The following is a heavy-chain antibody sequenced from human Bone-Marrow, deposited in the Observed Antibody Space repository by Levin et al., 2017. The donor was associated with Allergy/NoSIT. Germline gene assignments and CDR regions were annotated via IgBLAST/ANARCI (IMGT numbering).Heavy chain of an antibody. CDR3: AGGWAAAGSGLGWFAP. CDR2: VYTSGST. CDR1: GGSISSGSYY. J-gene: IGHJ5*02. Sequence: PSETLSLTCTVSGGSISSGSYYWSWLRQPAGKELEWIGRVYTSGSTFYTPSLKSRVTISADTSKNQFSLKLTSVTAADTAVYYCAGGWAAAGSGLGWFAPWGQGTLVTVSS. V-gene: IGHV4-61*02. D-gene: IGHD6-13*01.